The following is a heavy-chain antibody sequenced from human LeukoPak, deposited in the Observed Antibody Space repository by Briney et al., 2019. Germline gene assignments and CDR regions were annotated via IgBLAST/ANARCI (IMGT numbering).Heavy chain of an antibody. CDR3: AKDTRVGVSTAYFDN. V-gene: IGHV3-30-3*01. CDR1: GFTFSSYA. D-gene: IGHD1-1*01. Sequence: GGSLRLSCAASGFTFSSYAMHWVRQAPGKGLEWVAVISYDGSNKYYADSVKGRFTISRDNSKNTLYLQMNSLRAEDTAVYYCAKDTRVGVSTAYFDNWGQGTLVTVSS. CDR2: ISYDGSNK. J-gene: IGHJ4*02.